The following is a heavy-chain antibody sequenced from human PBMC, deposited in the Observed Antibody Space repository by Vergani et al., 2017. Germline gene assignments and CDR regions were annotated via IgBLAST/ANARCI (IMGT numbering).Heavy chain of an antibody. Sequence: QVQLVESGGGVVQPGRSLILSCTSSGFTFSTYAMHWVRQAPGKGLEWVAIIYYDGSKKYYADSVKGRFTISRDNSWNTLDLLMSSLRAEDTAIYYCVREGSYCGSTTCRNPSYVYYYHMDVWGEGTTVTVSS. J-gene: IGHJ6*03. D-gene: IGHD2-21*01. CDR2: IYYDGSKK. CDR1: GFTFSTYA. V-gene: IGHV3-33*01. CDR3: VREGSYCGSTTCRNPSYVYYYHMDV.